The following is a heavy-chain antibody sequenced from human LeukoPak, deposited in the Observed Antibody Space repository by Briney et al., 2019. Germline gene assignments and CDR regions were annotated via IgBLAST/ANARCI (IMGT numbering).Heavy chain of an antibody. J-gene: IGHJ4*02. CDR1: GFVYSAFW. V-gene: IGHV3-7*01. CDR3: ARSDATL. Sequence: GGSLRLSCAASGFVYSAFWMSWVRQAPGKGLEWVANIKQDGSEKYYEDSVKGRFTISRDNARNTLFLQMDSLRAEDTAVYYCARSDATLWGQGTLVTVSS. D-gene: IGHD1-1*01. CDR2: IKQDGSEK.